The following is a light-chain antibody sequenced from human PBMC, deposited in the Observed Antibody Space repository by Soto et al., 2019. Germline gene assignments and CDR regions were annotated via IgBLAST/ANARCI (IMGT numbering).Light chain of an antibody. CDR1: QAISNY. J-gene: IGKJ1*01. CDR3: QQYNSYSWT. CDR2: AAS. V-gene: IGKV1-27*01. Sequence: IQMTQSPSSLSASVLYRVTITFLASQAISNYLAWYQQKPGKAPTLLIHAASTLQSGVSSRFGGSGSGTEFTLTISSLQPDDFAIYYCQQYNSYSWTFGQGTKVDI.